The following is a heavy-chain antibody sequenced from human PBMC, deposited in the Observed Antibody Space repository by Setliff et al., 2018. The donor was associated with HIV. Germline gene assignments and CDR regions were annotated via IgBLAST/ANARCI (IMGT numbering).Heavy chain of an antibody. V-gene: IGHV4-4*07. Sequence: SETLSLTCTVSGGSISSDYWSWIRQPAGKGLEWIGRIFSSGTYNYNPSLRSRVTISVDASNKKFSLNLMSVTAADTAVYYCARMAPDGTGGYYFDAWGQGTLVTVS. D-gene: IGHD3-16*01. CDR1: GGSISSDY. J-gene: IGHJ4*02. CDR3: ARMAPDGTGGYYFDA. CDR2: IFSSGTY.